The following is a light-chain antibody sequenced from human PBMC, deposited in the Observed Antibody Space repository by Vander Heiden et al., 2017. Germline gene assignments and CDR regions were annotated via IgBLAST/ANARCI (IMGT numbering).Light chain of an antibody. CDR3: QQYNFYGS. CDR2: KAS. J-gene: IGKJ1*01. Sequence: DIQMTQSPSTLSASVGDTVTITFRASQSINTWVAWYQQKPGKAPKPLIYKASSLESGVPSRFSGSGSGTEFTLTISSLQPDDFATYYCQQYNFYGSFGQGTKVE. CDR1: QSINTW. V-gene: IGKV1-5*03.